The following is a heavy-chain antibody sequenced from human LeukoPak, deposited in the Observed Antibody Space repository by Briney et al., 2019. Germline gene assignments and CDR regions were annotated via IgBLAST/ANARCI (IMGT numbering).Heavy chain of an antibody. D-gene: IGHD3-10*01. CDR1: GGSFSGYY. Sequence: SETLSLTCAVYGGSFSGYYWSWIRQPPGKGLEWIGEINHSGSTNYNPSLKSRVTISVDTPKNQFSLKLSSVTAADTAVYYCARSGHRRYYYVSGPDYWGQGTLVTVSS. CDR3: ARSGHRRYYYVSGPDY. V-gene: IGHV4-34*01. CDR2: INHSGST. J-gene: IGHJ4*02.